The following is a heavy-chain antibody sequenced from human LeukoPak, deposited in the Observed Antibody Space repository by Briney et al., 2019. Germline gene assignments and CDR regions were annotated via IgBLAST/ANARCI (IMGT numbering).Heavy chain of an antibody. CDR3: ASPFGYPYFDY. CDR1: GGSISSSSYY. J-gene: IGHJ4*02. D-gene: IGHD5-18*01. V-gene: IGHV4-39*01. CDR2: IYYSGST. Sequence: SETLSLTCTVSGGSISSSSYYWGWIRQPPGKGLEWIGSIYYSGSTYYNPSLKSRVTISVDTSKNQFSLKLSSVTAADTAVYYCASPFGYPYFDYWGQGTLVTVSS.